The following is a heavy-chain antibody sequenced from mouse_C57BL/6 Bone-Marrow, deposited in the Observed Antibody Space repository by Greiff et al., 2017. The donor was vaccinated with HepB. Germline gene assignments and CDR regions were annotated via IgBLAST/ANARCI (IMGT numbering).Heavy chain of an antibody. J-gene: IGHJ4*01. D-gene: IGHD1-1*01. Sequence: QVQLQQSGPGLVQPSQSLSITCTVSGFSLTSYGVHWVRQSPGKGLEWLGVIWSGGSTDYNAAFISRLSISKDNSKSQVFFKMNSLQADDTAIYYCARKHYYGSSPYYYAMDYWGQGTSVTVSS. CDR2: IWSGGST. CDR3: ARKHYYGSSPYYYAMDY. CDR1: GFSLTSYG. V-gene: IGHV2-2*01.